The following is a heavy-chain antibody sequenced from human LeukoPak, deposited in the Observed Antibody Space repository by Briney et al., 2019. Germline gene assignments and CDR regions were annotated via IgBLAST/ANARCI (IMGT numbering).Heavy chain of an antibody. J-gene: IGHJ4*02. D-gene: IGHD2-15*01. CDR1: GFTFSSYW. Sequence: GGSLRLSCAASGFTFSSYWVSWVRQAPGKGLEWVANIKRDGSEKHYVDSVKGRFTISRDDAKKSVYLQMNSLRAEDTAVYYCASDGGPFDHWGQGTLVTVSS. CDR3: ASDGGPFDH. CDR2: IKRDGSEK. V-gene: IGHV3-7*04.